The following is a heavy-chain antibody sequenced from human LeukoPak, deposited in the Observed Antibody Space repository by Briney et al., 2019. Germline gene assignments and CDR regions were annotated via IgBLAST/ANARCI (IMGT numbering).Heavy chain of an antibody. V-gene: IGHV4-39*07. CDR2: IYYSGST. D-gene: IGHD3-3*01. Sequence: PSETLSLTCTVSGGSISSSSYYWGWIRQPPGKGLEWIGSIYYSGSTYYNPSLKSRVTISVDTSKNQFSLKLSSVTAADTAVYYCARDLRFLEWLPFDYWGQGTLVTVSS. CDR1: GGSISSSSYY. J-gene: IGHJ4*02. CDR3: ARDLRFLEWLPFDY.